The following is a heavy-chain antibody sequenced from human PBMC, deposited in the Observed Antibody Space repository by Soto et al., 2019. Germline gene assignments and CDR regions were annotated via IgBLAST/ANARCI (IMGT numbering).Heavy chain of an antibody. Sequence: SETLSLTCAVSGGSISSGGYYWSWIRQHPGKGLEWIGYIYYSGSTYYNPSLKSRVTISVDTSKNQFSLKLSSVTAADTAVYYCARTSYDSSGTAADPWGQGTLVTVSS. J-gene: IGHJ5*02. CDR1: GGSISSGGYY. CDR3: ARTSYDSSGTAADP. V-gene: IGHV4-31*11. D-gene: IGHD3-22*01. CDR2: IYYSGST.